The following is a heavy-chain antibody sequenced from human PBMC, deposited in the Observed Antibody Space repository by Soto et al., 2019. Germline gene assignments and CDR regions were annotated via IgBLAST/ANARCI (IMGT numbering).Heavy chain of an antibody. V-gene: IGHV3-23*01. D-gene: IGHD3-10*01. Sequence: EVQLLESGGGLVQPGGSLRLSCAASGFTFSSYAMSWVRQAPGKGLEWVSAISGSGGSTYYADSVKGRFTISRDNSKNTLYLQMNSLRAEDTAVYYCARDYGSGNDPGYWGQGTLVTVSS. CDR1: GFTFSSYA. CDR2: ISGSGGST. CDR3: ARDYGSGNDPGY. J-gene: IGHJ4*02.